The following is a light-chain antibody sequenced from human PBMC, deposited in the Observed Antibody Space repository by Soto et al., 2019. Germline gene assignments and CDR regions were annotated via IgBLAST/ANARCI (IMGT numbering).Light chain of an antibody. CDR3: FSYAAGSTFV. J-gene: IGLJ1*01. CDR2: EVT. CDR1: SSDVGSYNL. V-gene: IGLV2-23*02. Sequence: QSALTQPASVSGSPGQSITISCTGTSSDVGSYNLVSWYQQHPGEAPKLMIYEVTKRPSGVSNRFSGSKSGNTASLTISGLQAQDEADYYCFSYAAGSTFVFGTGTRSPS.